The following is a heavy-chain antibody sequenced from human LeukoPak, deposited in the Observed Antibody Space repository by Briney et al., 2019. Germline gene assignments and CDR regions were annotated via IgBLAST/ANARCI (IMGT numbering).Heavy chain of an antibody. V-gene: IGHV3-21*01. Sequence: GGSLRLSCAASGFTFSSCSMNWVRQAPGKGLEWVSSISSSSSYIYYADSVKGRFTISRDNAKNSLYLQMNSLRAEDTAVYYCARDIKDIVVVPAVRSYYGMDVWGQGTTVTVSS. CDR3: ARDIKDIVVVPAVRSYYGMDV. CDR2: ISSSSSYI. J-gene: IGHJ6*02. D-gene: IGHD2-2*01. CDR1: GFTFSSCS.